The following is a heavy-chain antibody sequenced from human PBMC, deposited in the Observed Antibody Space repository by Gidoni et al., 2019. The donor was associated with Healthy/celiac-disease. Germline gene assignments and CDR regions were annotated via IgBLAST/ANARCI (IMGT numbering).Heavy chain of an antibody. V-gene: IGHV3-33*06. CDR3: AKEGGYYYDSSGPFH. CDR1: GFTFSSYG. CDR2: IWYDGSNK. J-gene: IGHJ4*02. D-gene: IGHD3-22*01. Sequence: QVQLVESGGGVVQPGRSLRLSCAASGFTFSSYGMHWVRQAPGKGLEWVAVIWYDGSNKYYADSVKGRFTISRDNSKNTLYLQMNSLRAEDTAVYYCAKEGGYYYDSSGPFHWGQGTLVTVSS.